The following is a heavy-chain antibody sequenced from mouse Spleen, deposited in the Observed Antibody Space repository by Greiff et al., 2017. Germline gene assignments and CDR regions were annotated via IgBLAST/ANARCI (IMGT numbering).Heavy chain of an antibody. CDR1: GFSLTSYG. J-gene: IGHJ1*01. V-gene: IGHV2-6-1*01. CDR3: ARHVGDYYGASFDV. CDR2: IWSDGST. Sequence: VKLVESGPGLVAPSQSLSITCTISGFSLTSYGVHWVRQPPGKGLEWLVVIWSDGSTTYNSALKSRLSISKDNSKSQVFLKMNSLQTDDTAMYYCARHVGDYYGASFDVWGAGTTVTVSS. D-gene: IGHD1-1*01.